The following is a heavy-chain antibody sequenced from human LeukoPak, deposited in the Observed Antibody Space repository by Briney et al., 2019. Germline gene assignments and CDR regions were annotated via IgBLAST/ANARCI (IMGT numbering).Heavy chain of an antibody. J-gene: IGHJ6*02. Sequence: GGSLTLSCAASGFNFADHAMRWVRQAPGKGLEWVSAISGISGSTTIYADSVKGRFAVSRDNSRNTLFLQMSSLRADGTAVYYCAKNYASGRGVPYAMDVWGQGTTVTVAS. CDR3: AKNYASGRGVPYAMDV. V-gene: IGHV3-23*01. D-gene: IGHD3-10*01. CDR2: ISGISGSTT. CDR1: GFNFADHA.